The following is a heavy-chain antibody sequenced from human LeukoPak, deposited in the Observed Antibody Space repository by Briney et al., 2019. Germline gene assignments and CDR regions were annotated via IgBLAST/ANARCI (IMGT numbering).Heavy chain of an antibody. CDR1: GFTFDDCA. CDR2: ISWNSGSI. Sequence: GGSLRLSCAASGFTFDDCAMHWVRQAPGKGLEWVSGISWNSGSIGYADSVKGRFTISRGNAKNSLYLQMNSLRAEDMALYYCAKDVGDRAPYDAFDIWAKGQWSPSLQ. D-gene: IGHD3-16*01. J-gene: IGHJ3*02. V-gene: IGHV3-9*03. CDR3: AKDVGDRAPYDAFDI.